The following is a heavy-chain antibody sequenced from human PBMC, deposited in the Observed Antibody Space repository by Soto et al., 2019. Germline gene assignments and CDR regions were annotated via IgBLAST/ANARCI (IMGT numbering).Heavy chain of an antibody. Sequence: TLALTCTVSGGSISSGDYYGSWIRQPPGKGLEWIGYIYYSGSTYYNPSLKSRVTISVDTSKNQFSLKLSSVTAADTAVYYCARATSSMAARIGFDYWGQGTLVTVSS. CDR1: GGSISSGDYY. V-gene: IGHV4-30-4*01. CDR2: IYYSGST. CDR3: ARATSSMAARIGFDY. D-gene: IGHD6-6*01. J-gene: IGHJ4*02.